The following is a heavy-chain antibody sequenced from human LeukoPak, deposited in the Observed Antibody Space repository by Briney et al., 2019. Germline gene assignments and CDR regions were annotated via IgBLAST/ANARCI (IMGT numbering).Heavy chain of an antibody. Sequence: SETLSLTCTVSGGSISSGSYYWSWIRQPAGKGLEWIGRIYTSGSTNYNPSLKSRVTISVDTSKNQFSLKLSSVTAADTALYYCARGLWFGDENPPYFDYWGQGTLVTVSS. J-gene: IGHJ4*02. CDR1: GGSISSGSYY. V-gene: IGHV4-61*02. CDR2: IYTSGST. CDR3: ARGLWFGDENPPYFDY. D-gene: IGHD3-10*01.